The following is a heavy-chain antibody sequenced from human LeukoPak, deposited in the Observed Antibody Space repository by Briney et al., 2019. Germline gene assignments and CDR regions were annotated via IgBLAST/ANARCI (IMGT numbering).Heavy chain of an antibody. V-gene: IGHV4-59*01. J-gene: IGHJ4*02. Sequence: PSETLSLTCTVSGGSISSFYLSWIRQPPGRELEWIGYMHDIGSTYYSPSLKSRVTISRDTSKNQFSLKLNSVTAADTAVYYCARGHIVVNDWGQGTLVTVS. D-gene: IGHD2-21*01. CDR2: MHDIGST. CDR3: ARGHIVVND. CDR1: GGSISSFY.